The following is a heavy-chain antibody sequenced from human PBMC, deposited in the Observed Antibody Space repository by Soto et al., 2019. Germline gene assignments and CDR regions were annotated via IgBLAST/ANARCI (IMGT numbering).Heavy chain of an antibody. CDR3: AREKGGLSDY. V-gene: IGHV1-46*01. CDR2: TNAGGGST. Sequence: QVQLVQSGAEVKKPGASVKISCKASEYTFAGYYIHWVRQAPGQGLEWVGITNAGGGSTIYAQKFQDRVTMTSDTSTNTVYMNLSSLTSEDTAVYYCAREKGGLSDYWGQGTLVTVSS. D-gene: IGHD3-16*01. CDR1: EYTFAGYY. J-gene: IGHJ4*02.